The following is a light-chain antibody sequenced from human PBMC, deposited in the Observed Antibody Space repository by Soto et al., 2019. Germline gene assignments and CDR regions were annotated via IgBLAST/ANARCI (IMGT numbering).Light chain of an antibody. CDR2: EVS. J-gene: IGLJ2*01. CDR3: SSYTSSSTLV. CDR1: ISDVGGYNY. Sequence: QSVLTQPASVSGSPGQSITISCTGTISDVGGYNYVSWYQQHPGKAPKLMIYEVSNRPSGVSNRFSGSKSGNTASLTISGLQAEDEADYYCSSYTSSSTLVFGGGTKLIVL. V-gene: IGLV2-14*01.